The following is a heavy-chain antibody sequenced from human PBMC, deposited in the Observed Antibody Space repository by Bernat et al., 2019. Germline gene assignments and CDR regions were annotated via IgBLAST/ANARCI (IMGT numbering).Heavy chain of an antibody. CDR3: AGADGYYYYGMDV. CDR1: GFTFDDYG. V-gene: IGHV3-20*04. D-gene: IGHD5-24*01. Sequence: EVQLVESGGGVVRPGGSLRLSCAASGFTFDDYGMSWVRQAPGKGLEWVSGINWNGGSTGYADSVKGRFTISRDNSKNTLYLQMNSLRLEDTAVYFCAGADGYYYYGMDVWGQGTTVAVS. J-gene: IGHJ6*02. CDR2: INWNGGST.